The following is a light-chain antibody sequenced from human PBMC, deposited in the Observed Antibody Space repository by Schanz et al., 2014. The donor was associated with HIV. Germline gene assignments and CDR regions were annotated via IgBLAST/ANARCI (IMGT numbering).Light chain of an antibody. CDR3: SSHAGSDKFGI. J-gene: IGLJ2*01. CDR2: DVT. CDR1: SGDVGRYDY. V-gene: IGLV2-14*03. Sequence: QSALTQPASVSGSLGQSITISCTGTSGDVGRYDYVSWYQQHPGQAPKLLIYDVTYRPSGISNRFSGSKSGNTASLTISGLQADDEADYYCSSHAGSDKFGIFGGGTKLTVL.